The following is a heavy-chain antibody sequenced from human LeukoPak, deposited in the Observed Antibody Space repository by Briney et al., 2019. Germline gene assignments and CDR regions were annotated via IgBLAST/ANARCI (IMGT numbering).Heavy chain of an antibody. CDR1: GFTFDDYA. V-gene: IGHV3-43*02. Sequence: GGSLRLSCAASGFTFDDYAMHWVRQAPGKGLEWVSLISCDGGSTYYADSVKGRFTISRDNSKNPLYLQMNRLRTEDTAMYYCAKGGIEGSNSVVDYWGQGTLVTVSS. J-gene: IGHJ4*02. CDR2: ISCDGGST. D-gene: IGHD2-8*01. CDR3: AKGGIEGSNSVVDY.